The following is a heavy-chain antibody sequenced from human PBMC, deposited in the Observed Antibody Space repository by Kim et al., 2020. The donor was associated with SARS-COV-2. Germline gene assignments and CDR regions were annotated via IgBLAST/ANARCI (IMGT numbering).Heavy chain of an antibody. CDR1: GGSISSSSYY. Sequence: SETLSLTCTVPGGSISSSSYYWGWIRQPPGKGLEWIGSIYYSGSTYYNPSLKSRVTISVDTSKNQFSLKLSSVTAADTAVYYCAREVLSPPTITMIVVVINLAWFDPWGQGTLVTVSS. J-gene: IGHJ5*02. CDR3: AREVLSPPTITMIVVVINLAWFDP. V-gene: IGHV4-39*02. D-gene: IGHD3-22*01. CDR2: IYYSGST.